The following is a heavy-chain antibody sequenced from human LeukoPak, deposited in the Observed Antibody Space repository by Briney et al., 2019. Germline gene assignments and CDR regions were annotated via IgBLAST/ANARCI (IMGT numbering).Heavy chain of an antibody. CDR2: ISAYNGNT. D-gene: IGHD3-10*01. V-gene: IGHV1-18*01. J-gene: IGHJ4*02. CDR3: ARDRVFYGSGSGFGY. CDR1: GYTFTSYG. Sequence: ASVKVSCKASGYTFTSYGISWVRQAPGQGLEWMGWISAYNGNTNYAQKLQGRVTMTTDTSTSTAYMELRSLRSDDTAVYYCARDRVFYGSGSGFGYWGQGTLVTVSS.